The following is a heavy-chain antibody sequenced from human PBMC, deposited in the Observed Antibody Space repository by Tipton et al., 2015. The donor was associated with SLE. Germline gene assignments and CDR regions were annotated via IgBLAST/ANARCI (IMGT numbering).Heavy chain of an antibody. D-gene: IGHD3-10*01. Sequence: TLSLTCTVSGGSISSGSFHWSWIRQPAEKGLEWIGQISTSGSTNYNPSLNSRVTISVDTSKNQFSLKLNSVTAADTAVYYCARHRRITLLRGLILPYWGQGTLVTVSS. CDR1: GGSISSGSFH. J-gene: IGHJ4*02. V-gene: IGHV4-61*09. CDR2: ISTSGST. CDR3: ARHRRITLLRGLILPY.